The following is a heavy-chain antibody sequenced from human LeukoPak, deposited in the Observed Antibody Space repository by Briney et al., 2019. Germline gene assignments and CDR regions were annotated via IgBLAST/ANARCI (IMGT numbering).Heavy chain of an antibody. Sequence: GGSLRLSCAASGFTFSSYSMNWVRQAPGKGLEWVSYISSSGSTIYYADSVKGRFTISRDNAKNSLYLQMNSLRAEDTAVYYCARGYYDSSGLDYWGQGTLVTVSS. CDR2: ISSSGSTI. D-gene: IGHD3-22*01. CDR1: GFTFSSYS. J-gene: IGHJ4*02. CDR3: ARGYYDSSGLDY. V-gene: IGHV3-48*04.